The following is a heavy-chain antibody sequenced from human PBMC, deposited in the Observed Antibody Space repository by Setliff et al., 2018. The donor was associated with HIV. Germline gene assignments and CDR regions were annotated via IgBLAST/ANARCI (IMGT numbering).Heavy chain of an antibody. CDR3: ARWGSGSYERVFDY. Sequence: GGSLRLSCAAPGFTFSSAWMGWVRQAPAKGLESVANVKQDGTETLYGDSVKGRFTISRDNANNLVYLQMNSLRVEDTAVYFCARWGSGSYERVFDYWGQGTLVTVSS. D-gene: IGHD1-26*01. CDR1: GFTFSSAW. CDR2: VKQDGTET. J-gene: IGHJ4*02. V-gene: IGHV3-7*01.